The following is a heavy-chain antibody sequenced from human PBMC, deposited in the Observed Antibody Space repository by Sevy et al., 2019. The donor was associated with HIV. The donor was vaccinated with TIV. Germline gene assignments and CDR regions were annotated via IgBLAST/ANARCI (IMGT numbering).Heavy chain of an antibody. CDR2: ISETGDII. V-gene: IGHV3-11*01. CDR1: GFAFSDYY. CDR3: ARDDSFDM. Sequence: GGSLRLSCAASGFAFSDYYMSWIRQAPGKGLERLSYISETGDIINYADSVKGRFTSSRDNAKNSVFLQVNRLRAEDSAMYYCARDDSFDMWGQGTMVSVSS. J-gene: IGHJ3*02.